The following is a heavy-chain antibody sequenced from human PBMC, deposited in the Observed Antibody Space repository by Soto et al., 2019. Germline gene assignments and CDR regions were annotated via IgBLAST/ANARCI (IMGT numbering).Heavy chain of an antibody. D-gene: IGHD3-3*01. CDR2: INHVGST. CDR1: GGSFGGYY. Sequence: SSETLSLTCAVYGGSFGGYYWSWIRQPPGKGLEWIGEINHVGSTNYNPSLTSRVTISADTSKHQFSLKLTSVTAADTAMYYCASLSTTIFGFRQDEDYWGQGTLVTVSS. J-gene: IGHJ4*02. V-gene: IGHV4-34*01. CDR3: ASLSTTIFGFRQDEDY.